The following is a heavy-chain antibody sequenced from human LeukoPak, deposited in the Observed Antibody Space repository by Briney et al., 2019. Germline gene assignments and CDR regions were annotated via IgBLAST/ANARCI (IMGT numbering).Heavy chain of an antibody. J-gene: IGHJ5*02. CDR1: GGSISSDSYY. D-gene: IGHD3-16*01. CDR3: ARQGTVHRIMRFRVTYEFDP. CDR2: VHYSGNT. Sequence: TSQTLSLTCTLSGGSISSDSYYRGWIRQPPGKGLEWIGSVHYSGNTYYKSSLQSRVTISVDTTKSQFSLRLNSVTATDTAVYYCARQGTVHRIMRFRVTYEFDPRGQGTLVTVSS. V-gene: IGHV4-39*01.